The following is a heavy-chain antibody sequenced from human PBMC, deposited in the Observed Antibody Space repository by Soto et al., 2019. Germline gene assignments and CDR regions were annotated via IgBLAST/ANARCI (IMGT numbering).Heavy chain of an antibody. V-gene: IGHV3-11*01. D-gene: IGHD4-17*01. CDR2: ISSFSTTI. CDR1: GFTSSDYY. Sequence: QVQLAESGGGLVKPGGSLRLSCAAAGFTSSDYYMSWIRQAPGKGLEWVSYISSFSTTIYYADSVKGRFTISRDNAKSSLSLHMDSLRAEDTAVYFCARVVYGDFRQYNWFDPWGQGTLVTVSS. CDR3: ARVVYGDFRQYNWFDP. J-gene: IGHJ5*02.